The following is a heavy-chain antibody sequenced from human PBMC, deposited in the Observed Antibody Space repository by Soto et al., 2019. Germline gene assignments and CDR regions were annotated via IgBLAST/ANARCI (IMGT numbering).Heavy chain of an antibody. D-gene: IGHD6-19*01. CDR1: GYTFTRYA. CDR2: INAGNGNT. CDR3: ARDDYSSGSNDAFDI. V-gene: IGHV1-3*01. Sequence: XVKVSCRASGYTFTRYAMHWVRHAPGQRLEWMGWINAGNGNTKYSQKFQGRVTITRDTSASTAYMELSSLRSEDTAVYYCARDDYSSGSNDAFDIWGQGTMVTVS. J-gene: IGHJ3*02.